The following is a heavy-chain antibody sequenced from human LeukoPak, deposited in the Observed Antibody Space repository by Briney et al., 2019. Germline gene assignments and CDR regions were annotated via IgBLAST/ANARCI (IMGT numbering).Heavy chain of an antibody. J-gene: IGHJ4*02. CDR3: ARIRYSSGWYESYFFDY. Sequence: GGSLRLSCAASGFTFSSYWMSWVRQAPGKGLEWVANIKQDGSEKYYVDSVKGRFTISRDNAKNSLYLQMNSLRAEDTALYYCARIRYSSGWYESYFFDYWGQGTLVTVSS. CDR1: GFTFSSYW. D-gene: IGHD6-19*01. CDR2: IKQDGSEK. V-gene: IGHV3-7*03.